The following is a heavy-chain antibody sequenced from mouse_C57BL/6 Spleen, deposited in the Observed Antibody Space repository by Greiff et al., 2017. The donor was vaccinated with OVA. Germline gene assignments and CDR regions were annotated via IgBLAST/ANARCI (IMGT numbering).Heavy chain of an antibody. CDR3: AKGVYYDYEDWFAY. J-gene: IGHJ3*01. CDR2: IYPGDGDT. CDR1: GYAFSSSW. D-gene: IGHD2-4*01. Sequence: VQLQQSGPELVKPGASVKISCKASGYAFSSSWMNWVKQRPGKGLEWIGRIYPGDGDTNYNGKFKGKATLTADKSSSTAYMQLSSLTSEDSAVYFCAKGVYYDYEDWFAYWGQGTLVTVSA. V-gene: IGHV1-82*01.